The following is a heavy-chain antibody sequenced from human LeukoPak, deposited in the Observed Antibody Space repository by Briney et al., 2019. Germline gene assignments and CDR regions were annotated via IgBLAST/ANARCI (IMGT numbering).Heavy chain of an antibody. D-gene: IGHD1-1*01. J-gene: IGHJ6*02. Sequence: SVKVSCKASRGTFDNSAINWVRQAPGQGLEWMGRIIPILNIPNYAQKLQGRVTIAADKSTSTAYMELSSLRSDDTAVYYCAREKMEVGYYGLDVWGQGTTVTVSS. CDR2: IIPILNIP. V-gene: IGHV1-69*04. CDR1: RGTFDNSA. CDR3: AREKMEVGYYGLDV.